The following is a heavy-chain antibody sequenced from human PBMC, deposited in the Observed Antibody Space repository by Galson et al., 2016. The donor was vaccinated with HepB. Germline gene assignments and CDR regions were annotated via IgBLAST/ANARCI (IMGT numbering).Heavy chain of an antibody. J-gene: IGHJ6*02. CDR2: FDPEDGET. Sequence: SCKASGFSLSELSIHWVRQGRGKGPEWMGGFDPEDGETIYAQKFQGRVSMTEDTSTDTASMELSSLRSEDTAVYYCATEGLGPLYGLDVWGQGTTVTVSS. V-gene: IGHV1-24*01. CDR3: ATEGLGPLYGLDV. CDR1: GFSLSELS.